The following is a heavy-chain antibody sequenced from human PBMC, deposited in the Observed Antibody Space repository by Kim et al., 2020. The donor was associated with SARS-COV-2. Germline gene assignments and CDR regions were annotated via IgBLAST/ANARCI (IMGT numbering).Heavy chain of an antibody. J-gene: IGHJ4*01. Sequence: SETLSLTCTVSGGSISSSSYYWGWIRQPPGKGLEWIGSIYYSGSTYYNPSLKSRVTISVDTSKNQFSLKLSSVTAADTAVYYWTRYVFLGAANDYWGQGT. D-gene: IGHD2-15*01. CDR1: GGSISSSSYY. CDR2: IYYSGST. V-gene: IGHV4-39*01. CDR3: TRYVFLGAANDY.